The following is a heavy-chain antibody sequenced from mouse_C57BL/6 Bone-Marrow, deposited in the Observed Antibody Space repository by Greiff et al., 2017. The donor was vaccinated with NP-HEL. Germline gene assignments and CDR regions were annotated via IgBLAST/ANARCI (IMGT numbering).Heavy chain of an antibody. CDR1: GFTFSSYG. Sequence: EVQRVESGGDLVKPGGSLKLSCAASGFTFSSYGMSWVRQTPDKRLEWVATISSGGSYTYYPDSVKGRFTISRDNAKNTLYLQMSSLKSEDTAMYYCARRKQLRLPWFAYWGQGTLVTVSA. CDR3: ARRKQLRLPWFAY. D-gene: IGHD3-2*02. V-gene: IGHV5-6*01. CDR2: ISSGGSYT. J-gene: IGHJ3*01.